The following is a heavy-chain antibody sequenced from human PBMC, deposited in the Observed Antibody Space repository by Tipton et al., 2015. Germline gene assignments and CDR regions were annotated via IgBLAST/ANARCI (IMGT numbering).Heavy chain of an antibody. J-gene: IGHJ6*02. CDR2: ISGDGGST. V-gene: IGHV3-9*01. CDR3: ARDSRREVRWGGKELGKEVYYHYGMDV. D-gene: IGHD7-27*01. CDR1: GFSFDDYA. Sequence: RSLRLSCAASGFSFDDYAMHWVRQAPGKGLEWVSAISGDGGSTYYADSVKGRFTISRDNAKNSLYLQMNSLRAEDTAVYYCARDSRREVRWGGKELGKEVYYHYGMDVWGQGTTVTVSS.